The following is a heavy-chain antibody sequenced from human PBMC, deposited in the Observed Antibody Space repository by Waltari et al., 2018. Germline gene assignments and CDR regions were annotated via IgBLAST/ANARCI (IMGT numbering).Heavy chain of an antibody. V-gene: IGHV4-34*01. CDR1: GGSFSGYY. CDR2: INHRGST. D-gene: IGHD2-8*01. Sequence: QVQLQQWGAGLLKPSETLSLTCAVYGGSFSGYYWSWIRQPPGKGLEWIGEINHRGSTNYNPSLKSRVTISVDTSKNQFSLRLSSVTAADTAVYYCARGYCTNGVCPGPDYWGQGTLVTVSS. J-gene: IGHJ4*02. CDR3: ARGYCTNGVCPGPDY.